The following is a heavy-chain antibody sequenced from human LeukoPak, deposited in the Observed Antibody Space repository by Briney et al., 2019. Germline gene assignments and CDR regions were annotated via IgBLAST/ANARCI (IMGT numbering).Heavy chain of an antibody. CDR3: ARFTCSSTSCYNDY. Sequence: PSETLSLTCAVYGGSFSGYYWSWIRQPPGKGLEWIGEINHSGSTNYNPSLKSRVTISVDTSKNQFSLKLSSVTAADTAVYYCARFTCSSTSCYNDYWGQGTLVTVSS. CDR1: GGSFSGYY. CDR2: INHSGST. J-gene: IGHJ4*02. V-gene: IGHV4-34*01. D-gene: IGHD2-2*02.